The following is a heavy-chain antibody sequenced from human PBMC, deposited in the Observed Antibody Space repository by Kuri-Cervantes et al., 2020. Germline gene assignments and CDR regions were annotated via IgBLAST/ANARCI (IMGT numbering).Heavy chain of an antibody. J-gene: IGHJ5*02. D-gene: IGHD6-19*01. CDR1: GGSISSSSYY. CDR3: ARDSAVPAALYSSGWYFSGFDP. V-gene: IGHV4-39*07. CDR2: IYYSGST. Sequence: SETLSLTCTVSGGSISSSSYYWGWIRQPPGKGLEWIGSIYYSGSTYYNPSLKSRVTISVDTSKNQFSLKLSSVTAADTAVYYCARDSAVPAALYSSGWYFSGFDPWGQGTLVTVSS.